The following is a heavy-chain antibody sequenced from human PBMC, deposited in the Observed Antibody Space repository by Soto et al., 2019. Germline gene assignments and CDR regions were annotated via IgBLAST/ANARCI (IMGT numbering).Heavy chain of an antibody. Sequence: ASVKVSCKASGYSFTTYGMNWVPQAPGQGLEWMGWFNTYTGNPTYAQGFTGRFVFSMDTSTDTAYMELSSLRSEDTAVYYCATPSEQASGGWSFDYWGQGTLVTVSS. CDR1: GYSFTTYG. CDR2: FNTYTGNP. D-gene: IGHD6-19*01. CDR3: ATPSEQASGGWSFDY. J-gene: IGHJ4*02. V-gene: IGHV7-4-1*02.